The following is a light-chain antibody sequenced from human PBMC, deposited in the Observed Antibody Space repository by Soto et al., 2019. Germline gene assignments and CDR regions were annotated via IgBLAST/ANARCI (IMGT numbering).Light chain of an antibody. CDR3: QQYNSYWT. CDR2: DAS. V-gene: IGKV1-5*01. Sequence: IHMTQSPSTLSASLGYRFTISCRASQSIGRWLAWYQQKPGKAPKVLIYDASTLKSGVPSRFSGSGSGTDFTLTISSLQPDDFAIYYCQQYNSYWTFGQGTKV. J-gene: IGKJ1*01. CDR1: QSIGRW.